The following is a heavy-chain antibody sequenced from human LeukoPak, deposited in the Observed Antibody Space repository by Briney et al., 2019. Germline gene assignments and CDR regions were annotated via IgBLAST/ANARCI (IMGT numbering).Heavy chain of an antibody. J-gene: IGHJ4*02. CDR1: GGSITSAGYY. D-gene: IGHD4-23*01. V-gene: IGHV4-31*03. Sequence: PSETLSLTCTVSGGSITSAGYYWTWIRQHPGKGLEWIGYIYYTGSTHNNPSLKSRVTISVDTSKNQFSLKLSSVTAADTAVYYCARFYGGNPSLDYWGQGTLVTVSS. CDR3: ARFYGGNPSLDY. CDR2: IYYTGST.